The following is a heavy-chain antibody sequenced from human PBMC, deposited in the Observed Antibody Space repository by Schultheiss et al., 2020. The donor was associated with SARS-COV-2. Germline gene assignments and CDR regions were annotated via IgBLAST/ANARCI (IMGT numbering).Heavy chain of an antibody. CDR3: ARTHVTTDSSGYYPGPPFDP. V-gene: IGHV1-18*01. D-gene: IGHD3-22*01. J-gene: IGHJ5*02. Sequence: ASVKVSCKASGYTFTSYGISWVRQAPGQGLEWMGWISAYNGNTNYAQKLQGRVTMTTDTSTSTAYMELRSLRSDDTAVYYCARTHVTTDSSGYYPGPPFDPWGQGTLVTVSS. CDR2: ISAYNGNT. CDR1: GYTFTSYG.